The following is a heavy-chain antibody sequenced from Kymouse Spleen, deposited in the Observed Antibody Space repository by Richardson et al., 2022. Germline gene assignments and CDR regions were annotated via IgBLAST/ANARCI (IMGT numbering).Heavy chain of an antibody. D-gene: IGHD3-10*01. J-gene: IGHJ4*02. Sequence: QVQLQQWGAGLLKPSETLSLTCAVYGGSFSGYYWSWIRQPPGKGLEWIGEINHSGSTNYNPSLKSRVTISVDTSKNQFSLKLSSVTAADTAVYYCARGRTYYYGSGSPHFDYWGQGTLVTVSS. CDR3: ARGRTYYYGSGSPHFDY. CDR2: INHSGST. CDR1: GGSFSGYY. V-gene: IGHV4-34*01.